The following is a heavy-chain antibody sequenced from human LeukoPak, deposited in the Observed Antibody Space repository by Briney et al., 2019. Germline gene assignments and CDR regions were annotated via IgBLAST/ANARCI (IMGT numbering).Heavy chain of an antibody. D-gene: IGHD7-27*01. V-gene: IGHV3-48*02. CDR2: ISSTYNI. CDR3: ARDHNWGFDY. CDR1: GFIFSPYA. J-gene: IGHJ4*02. Sequence: GGSLRLSCAASGFIFSPYAMNWVRQAPGGGLEWVSYISSTYNIYYSDSVRGRFTISRDNAKNSVYLQMNSLRDEDTAVYYCARDHNWGFDYWAQGTLVAVSS.